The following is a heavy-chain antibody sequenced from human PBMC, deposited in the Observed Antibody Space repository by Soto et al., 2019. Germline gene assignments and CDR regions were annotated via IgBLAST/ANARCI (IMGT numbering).Heavy chain of an antibody. D-gene: IGHD6-13*01. V-gene: IGHV4-61*08. Sequence: QVQLQESGPGLVKPSETLSLTCTVSVSGGSVSTGVHYWSWIRQPPGKGLEWIGYIYYSGSTNYNPSLKSRVTISVDTSKNQFSLKLTCVTAADTAVYYCARGYYTSWYWFDRWGRGTLVTVSS. J-gene: IGHJ2*01. CDR3: ARGYYTSWYWFDR. CDR1: GGSVSTGVHY. CDR2: IYYSGST.